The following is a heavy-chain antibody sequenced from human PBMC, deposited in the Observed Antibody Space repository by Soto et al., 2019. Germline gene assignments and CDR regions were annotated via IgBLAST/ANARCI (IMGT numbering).Heavy chain of an antibody. Sequence: ASVKVSCKASGYTFPSYGIHWVRQAPGRRLEWMGWINAANGDTKYSPKFQGRVTITRDTSASTAYMELSSLRSEDTAVYYCVRRHVSATGIDWFDPWGQGTLVTVSS. J-gene: IGHJ5*02. V-gene: IGHV1-3*01. CDR3: VRRHVSATGIDWFDP. CDR2: INAANGDT. CDR1: GYTFPSYG. D-gene: IGHD6-13*01.